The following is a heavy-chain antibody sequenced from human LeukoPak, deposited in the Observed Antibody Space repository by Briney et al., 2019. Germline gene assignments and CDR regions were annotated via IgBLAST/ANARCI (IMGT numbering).Heavy chain of an antibody. CDR1: GGSISSYY. CDR2: IYYSGST. Sequence: SETLSLTCTVSGGSISSYYWSWIRQPPGKGLEWIGYIYYSGSTNYNPSLKSRVTISVDTSKNQFSLKLSSVTAADTAVYYCARDRYYYDSSGYSRPTKVDYWGQGTLVTVSS. D-gene: IGHD3-22*01. V-gene: IGHV4-59*12. CDR3: ARDRYYYDSSGYSRPTKVDY. J-gene: IGHJ4*02.